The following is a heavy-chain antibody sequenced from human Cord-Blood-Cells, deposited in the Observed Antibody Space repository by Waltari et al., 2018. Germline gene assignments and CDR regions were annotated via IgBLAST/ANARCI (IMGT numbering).Heavy chain of an antibody. J-gene: IGHJ4*02. CDR2: IYYSGST. Sequence: QVQLQESGPGLVKPSETLSLTCTVSGGSVSSGSYYWSWIRQPPGKGLEWIGYIYYSGSTNYNPSLKSRVTISVDTSKNQFSLKLSSVTAADTAVYYWARGFQAARPDYWGQGTLVTVSS. V-gene: IGHV4-61*01. D-gene: IGHD6-6*01. CDR3: ARGFQAARPDY. CDR1: GGSVSSGSYY.